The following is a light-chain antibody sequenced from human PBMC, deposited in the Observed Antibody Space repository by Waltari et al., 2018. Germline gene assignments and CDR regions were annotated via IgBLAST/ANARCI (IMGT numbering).Light chain of an antibody. Sequence: QSLLKQPPSLSGDPGQMVPIPCTGPSANFGEGYGVQCYKQLPGTAPKLLIYDNTNRPSGVPDRFSGSKSGTSAALAITGLQAEDEADYYCQSYDSSLRGFYGFGTGTKVTV. CDR1: SANFGEGYG. CDR2: DNT. J-gene: IGLJ1*01. V-gene: IGLV1-40*01. CDR3: QSYDSSLRGFYG.